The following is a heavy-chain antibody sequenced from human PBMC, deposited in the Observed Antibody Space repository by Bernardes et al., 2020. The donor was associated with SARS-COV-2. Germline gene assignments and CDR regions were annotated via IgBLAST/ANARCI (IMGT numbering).Heavy chain of an antibody. Sequence: SETLSLTCTVSGGSISSGGYYWSWIRQHPGKGLEWIGYIYYSGSTYYNPSLKSRVTISVDTSKNQFSLKLSSVTAADTAVYYCARVNLGSGPEASFDYWGQGTLVTVSS. CDR3: ARVNLGSGPEASFDY. J-gene: IGHJ4*02. CDR2: IYYSGST. V-gene: IGHV4-31*03. CDR1: GGSISSGGYY. D-gene: IGHD2-15*01.